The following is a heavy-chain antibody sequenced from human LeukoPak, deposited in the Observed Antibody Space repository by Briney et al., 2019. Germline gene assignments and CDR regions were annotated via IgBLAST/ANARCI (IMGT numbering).Heavy chain of an antibody. CDR1: GGSISSGSYY. Sequence: SETLSLTCTVSGGSISSGSYYWSWIRQPAGKGLEWIGRIYTSGSTNYNPSLKSRVTISVDTSKNQFSLKLSSVTAADTAVYYCARAVTGYSSSWSGYYFDYWGQGTLVTVSS. J-gene: IGHJ4*02. V-gene: IGHV4-61*02. CDR2: IYTSGST. CDR3: ARAVTGYSSSWSGYYFDY. D-gene: IGHD6-13*01.